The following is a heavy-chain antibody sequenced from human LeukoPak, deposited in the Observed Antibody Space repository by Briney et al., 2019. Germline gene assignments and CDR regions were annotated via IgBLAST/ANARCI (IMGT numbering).Heavy chain of an antibody. J-gene: IGHJ4*02. D-gene: IGHD4-17*01. V-gene: IGHV3-21*01. CDR3: ARGKDMTTVTTDLDY. CDR1: GFTFSSYS. Sequence: GGSLRLSCAASGFTFSSYSMNWVRQAPGKGLEWGSSISSSSSYIYYADSVKGRFTVSRDNAKNSLYLQMNSLRAEDTAVYYCARGKDMTTVTTDLDYWGQGTLVTVSS. CDR2: ISSSSSYI.